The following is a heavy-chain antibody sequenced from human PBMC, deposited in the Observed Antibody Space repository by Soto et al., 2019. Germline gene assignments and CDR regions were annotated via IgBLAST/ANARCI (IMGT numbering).Heavy chain of an antibody. CDR1: GYSFTSYW. V-gene: IGHV5-51*01. D-gene: IGHD5-18*01. Sequence: RASVKISCKGSGYSFTSYWIAWVRQMPGKGLEWMGIIYPGDSNTRYSPSFQGQVTISADKSISTAYLQWSSLKASDTAMYYCARHDTAMGNLIDYWGQGTLVTASS. CDR2: IYPGDSNT. CDR3: ARHDTAMGNLIDY. J-gene: IGHJ4*02.